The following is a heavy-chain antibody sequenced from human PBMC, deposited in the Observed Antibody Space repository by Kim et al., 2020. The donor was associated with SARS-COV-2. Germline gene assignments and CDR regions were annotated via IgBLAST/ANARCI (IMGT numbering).Heavy chain of an antibody. CDR1: GGSLSHYE. CDR3: ARDNYDGVVVYAFEI. V-gene: IGHV1-69*13. D-gene: IGHD2-21*01. Sequence: SVKVSCKASGGSLSHYEFNWVRQAPGQGLEWMGGIIPISATINYAQKFQGRVTISADESTNTVYMDLSGLRSEDTAMYYCARDNYDGVVVYAFEIWGPGTMVIVSS. J-gene: IGHJ3*02. CDR2: IIPISATI.